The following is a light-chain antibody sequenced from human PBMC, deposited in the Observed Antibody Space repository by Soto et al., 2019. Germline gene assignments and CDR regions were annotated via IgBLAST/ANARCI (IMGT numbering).Light chain of an antibody. V-gene: IGLV1-44*01. CDR1: ISNIGTNS. CDR2: ADS. CDR3: AAWDDNLNGPL. Sequence: QSLLPQPPSASRTPGQRVTLSCSVDISNIGTNSVHWYQHLPGTAPKLVIYADSQRPSGVPDRFSGSKSATSASLAISGLQSEDDADYLCAAWDDNLNGPLFGTGTKVTVL. J-gene: IGLJ1*01.